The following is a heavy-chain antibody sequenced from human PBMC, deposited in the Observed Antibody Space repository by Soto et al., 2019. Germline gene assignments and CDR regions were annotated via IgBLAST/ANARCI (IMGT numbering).Heavy chain of an antibody. CDR2: IYYSGST. V-gene: IGHV4-59*01. J-gene: IGHJ5*02. Sequence: SETLSLTCTVSGGSISSYYWSWIRQPPGKGLEWIGYIYYSGSTNYNPSLKSRVTISVDTSKNQFSLKLSSVTAADTAVYYCARLLIGAANGFDPWGQGTLVTVSS. CDR1: GGSISSYY. D-gene: IGHD3-10*01. CDR3: ARLLIGAANGFDP.